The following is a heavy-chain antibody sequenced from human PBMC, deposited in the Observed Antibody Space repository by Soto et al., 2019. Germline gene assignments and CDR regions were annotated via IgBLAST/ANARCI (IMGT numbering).Heavy chain of an antibody. CDR1: GGPMTSTNW. CDR2: MSHSGST. J-gene: IGHJ6*02. CDR3: ATQTISYTWDV. V-gene: IGHV4-4*02. D-gene: IGHD3-3*01. Sequence: QVQLQESGPGLVKPSETLSLICAVSGGPMTSTNWWTWVRQAPGKGLEWIGEMSHSGSTNYNPSLQSRIIMSVDKSNNHFSLKLTSVTAADTAMYYCATQTISYTWDVWGQGTTVTVSS.